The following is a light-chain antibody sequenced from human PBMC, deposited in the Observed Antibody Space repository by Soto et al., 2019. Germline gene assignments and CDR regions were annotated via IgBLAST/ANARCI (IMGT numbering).Light chain of an antibody. J-gene: IGKJ1*01. Sequence: DIHMTQSPSTLPASVGDRVTITCRASQSIRDWLAWNQQKPGKAPKFLIYQASSLESGVPSRFSGSGSGTEFTLTISSLQADDFATYYYQQYDKYPWTFGQGTKVEVK. V-gene: IGKV1-5*03. CDR3: QQYDKYPWT. CDR1: QSIRDW. CDR2: QAS.